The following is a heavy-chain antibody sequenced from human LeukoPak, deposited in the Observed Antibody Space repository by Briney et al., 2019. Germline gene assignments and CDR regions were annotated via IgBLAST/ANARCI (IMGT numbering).Heavy chain of an antibody. CDR2: FDPEDGET. V-gene: IGHV1-24*01. Sequence: ASVKVSCKGSGYALTELSMHWVRQAPGKGLEWMGGFDPEDGETIYAQKFQGRVTMTEDTSTDTAYMELSSLRSEDTAVYYCATASMTTVPRYWGQGTLVTISS. D-gene: IGHD4-17*01. J-gene: IGHJ4*02. CDR1: GYALTELS. CDR3: ATASMTTVPRY.